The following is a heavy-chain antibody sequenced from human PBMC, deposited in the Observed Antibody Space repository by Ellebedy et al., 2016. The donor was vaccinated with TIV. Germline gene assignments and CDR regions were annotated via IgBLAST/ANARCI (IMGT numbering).Heavy chain of an antibody. J-gene: IGHJ4*02. Sequence: PGGSLRLSCAASGFTFSSYGMHWVRQAPGKGLEWVAFIRYDGSNKYYADAVKGRFTISRDNSKNTLYLQMNSLRAEDKAVYYCAKERETAVAADYWGQGTLVTVSS. CDR1: GFTFSSYG. CDR2: IRYDGSNK. CDR3: AKERETAVAADY. V-gene: IGHV3-30*02. D-gene: IGHD6-19*01.